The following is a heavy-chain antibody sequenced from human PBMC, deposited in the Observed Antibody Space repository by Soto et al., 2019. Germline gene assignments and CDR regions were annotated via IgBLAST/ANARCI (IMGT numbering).Heavy chain of an antibody. J-gene: IGHJ6*02. CDR3: ARDSGYDPYYYYYGMDV. D-gene: IGHD5-12*01. CDR2: INPSGGST. CDR1: GYTFTSYY. V-gene: IGHV1-46*01. Sequence: GASVKVSCKASGYTFTSYYMHWVRQAPGQGLEWMGIINPSGGSTSYAQKFQGRVTMTRDTSTSTVYMELSSLRSEDTAVYYCARDSGYDPYYYYYGMDVWGQGTTVTVSS.